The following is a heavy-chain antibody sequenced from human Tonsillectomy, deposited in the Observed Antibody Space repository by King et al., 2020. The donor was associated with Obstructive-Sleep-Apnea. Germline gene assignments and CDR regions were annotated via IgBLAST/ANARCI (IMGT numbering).Heavy chain of an antibody. Sequence: VQLVESGGGVVQPGRSLRLSCEASGFSVSKYAMHWVRQAPGKGPEWVAVISDDGSFKFYADSVKGRVTISRDTSKNTLYLQMDSLRTEDTAVYYCARERSSGWFLWDYWGQGTLVTVSS. CDR1: GFSVSKYA. CDR3: ARERSSGWFLWDY. J-gene: IGHJ4*02. CDR2: ISDDGSFK. D-gene: IGHD6-19*01. V-gene: IGHV3-30*04.